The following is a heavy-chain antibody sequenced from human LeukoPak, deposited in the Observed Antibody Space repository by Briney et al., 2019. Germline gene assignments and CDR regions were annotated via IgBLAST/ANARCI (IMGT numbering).Heavy chain of an antibody. CDR2: IYHSGST. J-gene: IGHJ4*02. Sequence: SETLSLTCAVSGYSISSGYYWGWIRQPPGKGLEWIGSIYHSGSTYYNPSLKSRVTISVDTSKNQFPLKLSSVTAADTAVYYCARGRGPAACGYWGQGTLVTVSS. CDR1: GYSISSGYY. D-gene: IGHD2-2*01. CDR3: ARGRGPAACGY. V-gene: IGHV4-38-2*01.